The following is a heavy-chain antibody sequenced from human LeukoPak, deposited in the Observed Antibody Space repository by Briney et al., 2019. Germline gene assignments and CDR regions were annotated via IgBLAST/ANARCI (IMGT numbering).Heavy chain of an antibody. V-gene: IGHV3-21*01. D-gene: IGHD1-14*01. J-gene: IGHJ3*02. CDR2: ISSSSSYI. CDR1: GFTFSSYS. CDR3: ARARREIKPNAFDI. Sequence: GGSLRLSCAASGFTFSSYSMNWVRQAPGKGLEWVSSISSSSSYIYYADSVKGRFTISRDNAKNSLYLQMNSLRAEDTAVYYCARARREIKPNAFDIWGQGTMVTVSS.